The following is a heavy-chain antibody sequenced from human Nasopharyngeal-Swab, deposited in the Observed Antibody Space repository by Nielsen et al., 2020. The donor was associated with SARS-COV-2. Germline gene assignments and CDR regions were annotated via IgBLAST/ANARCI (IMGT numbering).Heavy chain of an antibody. CDR2: ISGSGGST. J-gene: IGHJ6*03. CDR3: AKEEVSTTGTRDYYYYYMDV. Sequence: GESLKISCAASGFTFSSYAMSWVRQAPGKGLEWVSAISGSGGSTYYADSVKGRFTISRDNSKNTLYLQMNNLRAEDTAVYYCAKEEVSTTGTRDYYYYYMDVWGKGTTVTVSS. D-gene: IGHD1-1*01. CDR1: GFTFSSYA. V-gene: IGHV3-23*01.